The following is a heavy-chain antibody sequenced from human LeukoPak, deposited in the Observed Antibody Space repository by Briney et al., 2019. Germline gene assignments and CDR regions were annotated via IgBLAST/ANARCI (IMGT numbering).Heavy chain of an antibody. Sequence: SETLSLTCTVSGGSISDDYWTWIRQPPGKGLEWIAYIFYNGITNYNPSLNSRVTLSVDTSKNQFSLRLNSVTAADTAVYYCARLRVRNSSGGDFDYWGQGTLVTVSS. CDR2: IFYNGIT. CDR3: ARLRVRNSSGGDFDY. D-gene: IGHD6-6*01. CDR1: GGSISDDY. V-gene: IGHV4-59*01. J-gene: IGHJ4*02.